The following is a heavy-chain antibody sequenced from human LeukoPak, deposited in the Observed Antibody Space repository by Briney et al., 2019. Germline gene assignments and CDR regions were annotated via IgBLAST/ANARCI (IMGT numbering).Heavy chain of an antibody. Sequence: PGGSLRLSCVASGFSFGVHTLNWVRQAPGKGLEWVSSITSASSHLYYADSVKGRFTISRDNSKNTLYLQMNSLRAEGTAVYYCARGKSGSYGLEDYLGHGTLVTVSS. V-gene: IGHV3-21*01. D-gene: IGHD1-26*01. CDR3: ARGKSGSYGLEDY. J-gene: IGHJ4*01. CDR2: ITSASSHL. CDR1: GFSFGVHT.